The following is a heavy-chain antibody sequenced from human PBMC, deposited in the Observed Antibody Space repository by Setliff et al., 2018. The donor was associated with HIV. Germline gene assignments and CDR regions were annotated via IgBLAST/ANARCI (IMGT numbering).Heavy chain of an antibody. Sequence: SETLSLTCTVSGGSISSSSYYWGWIRQPPGKGLEWIGSIYYSGSTYYNPSLKSRVTISVDTSKNQFSLKLSSVAAADTAVYYCARDLMAPDRYFDYWGQGTLVTVSS. CDR3: ARDLMAPDRYFDY. D-gene: IGHD2-8*01. V-gene: IGHV4-39*07. CDR1: GGSISSSSYY. CDR2: IYYSGST. J-gene: IGHJ4*02.